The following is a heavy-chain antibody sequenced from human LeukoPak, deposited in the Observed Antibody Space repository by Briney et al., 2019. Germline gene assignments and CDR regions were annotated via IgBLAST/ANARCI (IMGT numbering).Heavy chain of an antibody. D-gene: IGHD4-17*01. CDR3: ARAHFGDYGDYFQL. V-gene: IGHV4-30-2*01. CDR2: IYHSGST. CDR1: GGSISSGGYY. J-gene: IGHJ1*01. Sequence: PSQTLSLTCTVSGGSISSGGYYWSWIRQPPGKGLGWIGYIYHSGSTYYNPSLKSRVTISVDKSKNQFSLKLRSVTDADTAVYYCARAHFGDYGDYFQLWGQGTLVTVSS.